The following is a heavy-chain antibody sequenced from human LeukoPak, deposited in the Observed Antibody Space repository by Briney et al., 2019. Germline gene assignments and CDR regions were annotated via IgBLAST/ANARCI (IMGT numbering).Heavy chain of an antibody. CDR3: AKAPSYYYDSRGFHYFDY. J-gene: IGHJ4*02. V-gene: IGHV3-23*01. CDR1: GFTVSSNY. D-gene: IGHD3-22*01. CDR2: ISGSGGST. Sequence: GGSLRLSCAASGFTVSSNYMSWVRQAPGKGLEWVSAISGSGGSTYYADSVKGRFTISRDNSKNTLYLQMNSLRAEDTAVYYCAKAPSYYYDSRGFHYFDYWGQGTLVTVSS.